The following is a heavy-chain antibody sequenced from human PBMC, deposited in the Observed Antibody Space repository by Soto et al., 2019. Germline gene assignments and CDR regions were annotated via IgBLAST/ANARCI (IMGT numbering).Heavy chain of an antibody. Sequence: VESLKISCKLSGYSFTSYLIILVLQMPGKGLYWMGRIDPSDSYTNYSPSFQCHVTISADKSISTDYLQWRSLKASDTDMYYCERKYNFSDAFDIWGQGTMV. D-gene: IGHD1-1*01. J-gene: IGHJ3*02. CDR1: GYSFTSYL. CDR3: ERKYNFSDAFDI. CDR2: IDPSDSYT. V-gene: IGHV5-10-1*01.